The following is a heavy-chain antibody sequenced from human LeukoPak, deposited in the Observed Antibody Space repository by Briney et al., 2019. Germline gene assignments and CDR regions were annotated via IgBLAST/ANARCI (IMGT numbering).Heavy chain of an antibody. D-gene: IGHD5-12*01. V-gene: IGHV3-11*01. CDR2: ITSSGDDI. Sequence: GGSLRLSCAASGFTFSDYYMSWIRQAPGKGLEWVAYITSSGDDIYYADSVKGRSTISRDNAKNALFLRMSSLRVEDTATYYCASDIVATSGDFWGQGTLVSVSS. CDR1: GFTFSDYY. J-gene: IGHJ4*02. CDR3: ASDIVATSGDF.